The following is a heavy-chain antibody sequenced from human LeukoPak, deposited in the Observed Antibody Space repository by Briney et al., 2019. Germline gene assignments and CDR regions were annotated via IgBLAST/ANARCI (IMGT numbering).Heavy chain of an antibody. CDR2: ISWNSGSI. J-gene: IGHJ4*02. CDR1: GFTFDDYA. D-gene: IGHD3-3*01. Sequence: GGSLRLSCAASGFTFDDYAMHWVRQAPGEGLEWVSGISWNSGSIGYADSVKGRFTISRDNAKNSLYLQMNSLRAEDTALYYCAKALRITIFGVGGLGHWGQGTLVTVSS. V-gene: IGHV3-9*01. CDR3: AKALRITIFGVGGLGH.